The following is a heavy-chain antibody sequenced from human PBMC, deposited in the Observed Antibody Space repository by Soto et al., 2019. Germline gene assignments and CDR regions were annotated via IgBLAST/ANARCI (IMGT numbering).Heavy chain of an antibody. Sequence: EVQLVESGGGLVKPGGSLRLSCAASGFTFSNAWMSWVRQAPGKGLEWVGRIKSKTDGGTTEYAAPVKGRFTISRDDSKNKLYLKMNSLKTEDTAVYYCTTDLDAPVLSLSECRGQGTLVTVSS. J-gene: IGHJ4*02. CDR1: GFTFSNAW. CDR3: TTDLDAPVLSLSEC. V-gene: IGHV3-15*01. CDR2: IKSKTDGGTT. D-gene: IGHD2-8*02.